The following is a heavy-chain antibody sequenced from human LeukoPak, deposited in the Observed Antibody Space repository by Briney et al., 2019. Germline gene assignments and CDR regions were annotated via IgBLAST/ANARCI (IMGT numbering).Heavy chain of an antibody. CDR3: ARDRRGSFWSGYPMYYFDY. D-gene: IGHD3-3*01. J-gene: IGHJ4*02. CDR2: INPNSGGT. CDR1: GYTFTGYY. Sequence: ASVKVSCKASGYTFTGYYMHWVRQAPGQGLAWMGWINPNSGGTNYAQKFQGRVTMTRDTSISTAYMELSRLRSDDTAVYYCARDRRGSFWSGYPMYYFDYWGQGTLVTVSS. V-gene: IGHV1-2*02.